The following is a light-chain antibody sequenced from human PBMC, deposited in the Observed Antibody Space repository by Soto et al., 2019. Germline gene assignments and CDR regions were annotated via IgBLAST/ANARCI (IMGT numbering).Light chain of an antibody. CDR1: NSNIGAGYD. Sequence: QSVLTQPPSVSGAPGQRVTISCTGSNSNIGAGYDVHWYQQLPGTAPKFLIYGNSNRPSGVPDRFSGSKSGTSASLVITGLQAEDEADYYCQSYDSSLSGSVFGGGTKLTVL. CDR2: GNS. J-gene: IGLJ2*01. V-gene: IGLV1-40*01. CDR3: QSYDSSLSGSV.